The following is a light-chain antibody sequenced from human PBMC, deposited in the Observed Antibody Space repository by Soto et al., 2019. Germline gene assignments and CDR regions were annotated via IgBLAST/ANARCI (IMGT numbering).Light chain of an antibody. CDR1: QSVFTY. J-gene: IGKJ4*01. CDR2: DAS. V-gene: IGKV3-11*01. Sequence: EIVLTQSPATLSLSPGERATLSCRASQSVFTYLAWYQQKPGQAPRLLIYDASNRASGVPGRFSGRGSGTDFTPTISSLEPEDFAVYYCQQRSNWPPLTFGGGTKVEMK. CDR3: QQRSNWPPLT.